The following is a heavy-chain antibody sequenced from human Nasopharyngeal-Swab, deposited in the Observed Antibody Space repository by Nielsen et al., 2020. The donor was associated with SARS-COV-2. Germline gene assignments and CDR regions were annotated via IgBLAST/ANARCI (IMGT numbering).Heavy chain of an antibody. J-gene: IGHJ5*02. CDR2: IDPSDSYT. V-gene: IGHV5-10-1*01. CDR1: GYSFTSYW. CDR3: ARSGYSSSLGGFIA. D-gene: IGHD6-6*01. Sequence: GEALKISCKGSGYSFTSYWISWVRQMPGKGLEWMGRIDPSDSYTNYSPSFQGHVTISADKSISTAYPQWSSLKASDTAMYYCARSGYSSSLGGFIAWGQGTLVTVSS.